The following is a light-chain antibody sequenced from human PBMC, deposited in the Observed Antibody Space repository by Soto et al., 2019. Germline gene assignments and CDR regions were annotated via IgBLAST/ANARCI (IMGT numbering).Light chain of an antibody. V-gene: IGKV3-11*01. J-gene: IGKJ2*01. CDR2: DAS. Sequence: EIVLTQSPATLSLSPGERATLSCRASQCVSSYLAWYQQKPGQAPRLLIYDASNRATGIPARFSGSGSGTDFTLTISSREPEDFAVYYCQQRSNWPPYTFGQGTKLEIK. CDR3: QQRSNWPPYT. CDR1: QCVSSY.